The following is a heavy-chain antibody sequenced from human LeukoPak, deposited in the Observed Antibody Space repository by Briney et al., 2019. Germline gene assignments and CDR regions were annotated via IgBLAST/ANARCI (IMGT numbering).Heavy chain of an antibody. D-gene: IGHD6-13*01. V-gene: IGHV3-23*01. J-gene: IGHJ4*02. CDR1: GFTFSNYA. Sequence: GGSLRLSCAASGFTFSNYAMSWVRQAPGKGLEWVSAISGSGGSTYYADSVKGRFTISRDNSKNTLYLQMNSLRAEDTAVYYCAKDQAGSSWYGSVWFDYWGQGTLVTVSS. CDR2: ISGSGGST. CDR3: AKDQAGSSWYGSVWFDY.